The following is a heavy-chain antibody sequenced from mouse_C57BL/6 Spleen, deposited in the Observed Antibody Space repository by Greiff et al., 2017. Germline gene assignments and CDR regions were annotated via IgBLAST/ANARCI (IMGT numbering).Heavy chain of an antibody. J-gene: IGHJ3*01. CDR1: GYAFSSSW. CDR2: IYPGDGDT. Sequence: QVQLQQSGPELVKPGASVKISCKASGYAFSSSWLNWVKQRPGKGLEWIGRIYPGDGDTNYNGKFKGKATLTADKSSSTAYMQLSSLTSEDSAVYFCARDYGNWAYWGQGTLVTVSA. V-gene: IGHV1-82*01. CDR3: ARDYGNWAY. D-gene: IGHD2-1*01.